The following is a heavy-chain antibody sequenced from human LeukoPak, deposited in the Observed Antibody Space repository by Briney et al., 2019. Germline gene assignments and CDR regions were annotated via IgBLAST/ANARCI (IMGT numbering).Heavy chain of an antibody. J-gene: IGHJ4*02. CDR1: GGSISSYY. D-gene: IGHD3-10*01. CDR2: IYYSGST. CDR3: ARDRFGESQ. Sequence: SETLSLTCTVSGGSISSYYWSWIRQPPGKGLEWIGYIYYSGSTNYNPSLKSRVTISVDTSKNQFSLKLSSVTAADTAVYYCARDRFGESQWGQRTLVTVSS. V-gene: IGHV4-59*01.